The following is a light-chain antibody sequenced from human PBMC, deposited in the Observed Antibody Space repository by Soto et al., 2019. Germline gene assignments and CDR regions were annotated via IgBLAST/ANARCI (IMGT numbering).Light chain of an antibody. CDR2: SNN. CDR1: SSNIGAGYD. V-gene: IGLV1-40*01. J-gene: IGLJ1*01. CDR3: QSYDSSLSGSYV. Sequence: QSVLTQPPSVSGAPGQRVTISCTGSSSNIGAGYDVHWYQRLPGTAPKVLIYSNNNRPSGVPDRFSGSKSGTSAALAITGRQAEDEADYYCQSYDSSLSGSYVFGTGTKVTVL.